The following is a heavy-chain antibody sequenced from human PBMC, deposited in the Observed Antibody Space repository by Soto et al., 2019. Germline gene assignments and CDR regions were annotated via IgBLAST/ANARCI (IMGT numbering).Heavy chain of an antibody. Sequence: KVSCKASGGTFSSYAISWVRQAPGQGLEWMGGIIPIFGTANYAQKFQGRVTITADESTSTAYMELSSLRSEDTAVYYCARDRGIVGATTSKRNNWFDPWGQGTLVTVSS. CDR2: IIPIFGTA. D-gene: IGHD1-26*01. J-gene: IGHJ5*02. CDR1: GGTFSSYA. CDR3: ARDRGIVGATTSKRNNWFDP. V-gene: IGHV1-69*01.